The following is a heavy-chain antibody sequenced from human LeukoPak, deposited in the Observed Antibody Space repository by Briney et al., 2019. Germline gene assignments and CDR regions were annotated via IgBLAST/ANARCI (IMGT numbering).Heavy chain of an antibody. Sequence: SETLSLTCTVSGGSISSYYWSWIRQPPGKGLEWIGYIYYSGSTNYNPSLKSRVTISVDTSKNQLSLKLSSVTAADTAVYYCARGGSSSSDLDYWGQGTLVTVSS. CDR1: GGSISSYY. D-gene: IGHD6-6*01. J-gene: IGHJ4*02. V-gene: IGHV4-59*01. CDR3: ARGGSSSSDLDY. CDR2: IYYSGST.